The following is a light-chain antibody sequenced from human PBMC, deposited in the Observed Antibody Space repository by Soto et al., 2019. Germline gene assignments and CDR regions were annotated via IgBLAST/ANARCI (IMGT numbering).Light chain of an antibody. CDR3: QQYYSDFFT. CDR1: QSLFFSSNNKTY. Sequence: DIVMTQSPDSLAVSLGERATISCKSSQSLFFSSNNKTYLTWYQHRPGQSPKMLIFWASARESGVPERFSGSGSETDFTLTISGLQPEDAAVYYCQQYYSDFFTFGQGTRLEIK. J-gene: IGKJ2*01. CDR2: WAS. V-gene: IGKV4-1*01.